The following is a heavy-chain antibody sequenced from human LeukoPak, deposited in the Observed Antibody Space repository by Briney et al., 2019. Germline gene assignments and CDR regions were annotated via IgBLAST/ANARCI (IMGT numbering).Heavy chain of an antibody. CDR2: MYYSGST. CDR1: GGSISSRGYY. Sequence: TSETLSLTCTVSGGSISSRGYYWGWIRQPPGKGLEWIGSMYYSGSTYYNPSLKSRVTISVDTSKNHFSLKLSSVTAADTAVYYCARLIFSGSASYPDYWGQGTLVTVSS. CDR3: ARLIFSGSASYPDY. V-gene: IGHV4-39*02. J-gene: IGHJ4*02. D-gene: IGHD3-10*01.